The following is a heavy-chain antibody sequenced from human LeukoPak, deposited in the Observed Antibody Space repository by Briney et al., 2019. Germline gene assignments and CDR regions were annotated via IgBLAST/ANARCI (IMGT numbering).Heavy chain of an antibody. CDR1: GFTFGDYA. CDR3: TRDIFGSYYYYGMDV. V-gene: IGHV3-49*03. J-gene: IGHJ6*02. CDR2: IRSKAYGGTT. D-gene: IGHD3-3*02. Sequence: GGSLRLSCTASGFTFGDYAMSWFRQAPGKGLEWVGFIRSKAYGGTTEYAASVKGRFTISRDDSKSIAYLQMNSLKTEDTAVYYCTRDIFGSYYYYGMDVWGQGTTVTVSS.